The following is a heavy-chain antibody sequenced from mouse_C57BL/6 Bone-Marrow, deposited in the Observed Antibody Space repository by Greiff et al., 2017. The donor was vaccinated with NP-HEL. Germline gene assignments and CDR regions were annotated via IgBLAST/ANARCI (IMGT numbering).Heavy chain of an antibody. Sequence: VQLQQSGPELVKPGASVKISRKASGYTFTDYYMNWVKQSHGKSLEWIGDINPNNGGTSYNQKFKGKATLTVDKSSSTAYMELRSLTSEDSAVYYCARSYDYDGAWFAYWGQGTLVTVSA. D-gene: IGHD2-4*01. CDR2: INPNNGGT. V-gene: IGHV1-26*01. CDR3: ARSYDYDGAWFAY. CDR1: GYTFTDYY. J-gene: IGHJ3*01.